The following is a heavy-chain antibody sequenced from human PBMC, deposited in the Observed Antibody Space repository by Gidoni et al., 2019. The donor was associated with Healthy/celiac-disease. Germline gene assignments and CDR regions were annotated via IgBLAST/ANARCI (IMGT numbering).Heavy chain of an antibody. CDR1: GGSISSYY. J-gene: IGHJ4*02. CDR2: IYYSGST. V-gene: IGHV4-59*01. Sequence: QVQLQESGPGLVKPSETLSLTCTVSGGSISSYYWSWIRQPQGKGLEWIGYIYYSGSTNYNPSLKSRVTISVDTSKNQFSLKLSSVPAADTAFYYCARDEYRSGWYTYWGQGTLVTVSS. CDR3: ARDEYRSGWYTY. D-gene: IGHD6-19*01.